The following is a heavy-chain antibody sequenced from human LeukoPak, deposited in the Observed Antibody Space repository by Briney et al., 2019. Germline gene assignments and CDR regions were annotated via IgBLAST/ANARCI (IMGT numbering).Heavy chain of an antibody. J-gene: IGHJ4*02. CDR3: ARHRLSTSSGEGPTFFDF. Sequence: SSETLSLTCTVSGGSISSSSYYWGWIRQPPGRGLEWIGSSYYSGNTYYNPSLESRVTISVDTSKNQFSLKLTSVTAADTAVYYCARHRLSTSSGEGPTFFDFWGQGTQVTVSS. D-gene: IGHD6-6*01. CDR1: GGSISSSSYY. CDR2: SYYSGNT. V-gene: IGHV4-39*01.